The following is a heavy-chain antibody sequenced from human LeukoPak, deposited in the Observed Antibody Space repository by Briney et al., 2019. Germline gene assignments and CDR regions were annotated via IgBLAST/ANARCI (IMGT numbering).Heavy chain of an antibody. CDR3: ARYNGYDLRY. CDR2: ISSSSSTI. J-gene: IGHJ4*02. CDR1: GFTFNLYS. Sequence: GGSLRLSCAASGFTFNLYSMNWVRQAPGKGLEWVSYISSSSSTIYYADSVKGRFTISRDNAKNSLYLEMNGLRAEDTAVYYCARYNGYDLRYWGQGTLVTVST. V-gene: IGHV3-48*01. D-gene: IGHD5-12*01.